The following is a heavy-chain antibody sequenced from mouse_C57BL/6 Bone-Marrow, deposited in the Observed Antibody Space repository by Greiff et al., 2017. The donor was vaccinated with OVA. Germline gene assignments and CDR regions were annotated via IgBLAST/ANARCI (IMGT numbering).Heavy chain of an antibody. Sequence: EVKLQQSGPELVKPGASVKMSCKASGYTFTDYNMHWVKQSHGKSLEWIGYINPNNGGTSYNQKFKGKATLTVNKSSSTAYMELRSLTSEDSAVYYCAKGGTGSWFAYWGQGTLVTVSA. D-gene: IGHD2-2*01. J-gene: IGHJ3*01. V-gene: IGHV1-22*01. CDR3: AKGGTGSWFAY. CDR2: INPNNGGT. CDR1: GYTFTDYN.